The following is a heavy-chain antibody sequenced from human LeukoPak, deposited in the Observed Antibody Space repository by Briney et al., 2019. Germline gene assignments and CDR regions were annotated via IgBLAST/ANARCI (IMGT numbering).Heavy chain of an antibody. CDR3: ARDDRDSGTSWYFDL. J-gene: IGHJ2*01. D-gene: IGHD3-10*01. CDR2: IYYSGST. Sequence: SQTLSLTCTVSGGSISSGDYYWSWIRQPPGKGLEWIGYIYYSGSTYYNPSLKSRVTISVDTSKNQFSLKLSSVTAADTAVYYCARDDRDSGTSWYFDLWGRGTLVTVSS. V-gene: IGHV4-30-4*01. CDR1: GGSISSGDYY.